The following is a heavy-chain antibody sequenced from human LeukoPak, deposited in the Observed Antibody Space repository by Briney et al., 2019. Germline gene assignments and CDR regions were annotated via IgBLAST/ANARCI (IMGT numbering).Heavy chain of an antibody. Sequence: PSQTLSLTCTVSGGSISSGDYYWSWIRQHPGKGLEWIGYIYYSGSTYYNPSLKSRVTISVDTSKNQFSLKLSSVTAADTAVYYCARDSRYCSGGSCLDYWGQGALVTVSS. CDR1: GGSISSGDYY. CDR2: IYYSGST. V-gene: IGHV4-31*03. D-gene: IGHD2-15*01. J-gene: IGHJ4*02. CDR3: ARDSRYCSGGSCLDY.